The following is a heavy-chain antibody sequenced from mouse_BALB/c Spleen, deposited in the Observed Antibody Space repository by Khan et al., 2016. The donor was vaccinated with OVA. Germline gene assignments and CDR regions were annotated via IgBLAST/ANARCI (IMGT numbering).Heavy chain of an antibody. Sequence: QVQLKESGPGLVQPSQSLSITCTVSGFSLTNYGVHWVRQSPGKGLEWLGVIWSGGITDYNETFISRLSISKDISKSHVFFKMNSQQANDTAIYYCAKNRNGYFDYWGQGTTLTVAS. J-gene: IGHJ2*01. CDR3: AKNRNGYFDY. CDR2: IWSGGIT. V-gene: IGHV2-2*02. D-gene: IGHD1-1*02. CDR1: GFSLTNYG.